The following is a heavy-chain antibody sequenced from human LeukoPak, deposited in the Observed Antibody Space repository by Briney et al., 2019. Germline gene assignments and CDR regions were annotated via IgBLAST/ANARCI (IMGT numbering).Heavy chain of an antibody. D-gene: IGHD2-15*01. J-gene: IGHJ4*02. V-gene: IGHV1-69*04. Sequence: ASVKVSCKASGGTFSSYAISWVRQAPGRGLEWMGRIIPILGIANYAQKFQGRVTITADKSTSTAYMELSSLRSEDTAVYYCATDIVVVVAATHPRFYFDYWGQGTLVTVSS. CDR1: GGTFSSYA. CDR2: IIPILGIA. CDR3: ATDIVVVVAATHPRFYFDY.